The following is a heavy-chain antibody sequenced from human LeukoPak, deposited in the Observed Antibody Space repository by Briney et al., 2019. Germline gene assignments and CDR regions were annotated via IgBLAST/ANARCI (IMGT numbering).Heavy chain of an antibody. J-gene: IGHJ4*02. CDR1: GFTVSNNY. D-gene: IGHD6-19*01. CDR2: IKQDGSEK. Sequence: QPGGSLRLSCAASGFTVSNNYMSWVRQAPGKGLEWVANIKQDGSEKYYVDSVKGRFTISRDNAKNSLYLQMNSLRAEDTAVYYCARDPSVAGVYYFDYWGQGTLVTVSS. CDR3: ARDPSVAGVYYFDY. V-gene: IGHV3-7*03.